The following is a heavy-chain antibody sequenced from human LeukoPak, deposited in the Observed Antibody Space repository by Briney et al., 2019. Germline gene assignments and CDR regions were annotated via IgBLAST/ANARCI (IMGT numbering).Heavy chain of an antibody. V-gene: IGHV5-51*01. D-gene: IGHD2-21*02. CDR1: GYRFTSYW. J-gene: IGHJ5*02. CDR2: IYPSDSDT. Sequence: GESLKISCKGSGYRFTSYWIGWVRQMPGKGLEWMGIIYPSDSDTRYSPSFQGHVSISADKSISAAYLQWSSLKASDTAMYYCARQMNARVVTAISENWFDPWGQGTLVTVSS. CDR3: ARQMNARVVTAISENWFDP.